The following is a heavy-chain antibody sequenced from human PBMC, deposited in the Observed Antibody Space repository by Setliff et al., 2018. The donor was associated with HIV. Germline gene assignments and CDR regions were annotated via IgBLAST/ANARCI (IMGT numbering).Heavy chain of an antibody. Sequence: ASVKVSCKASGYTFTSYAMNWVRQAPGQGLEWMGWINTNTGNPTYAPGFTGRFVFSLDTSVSTAYLQISSLKAEDTAMYYCARGCNGGNCYHGSGWFDPWGQGTLVTVSS. V-gene: IGHV7-4-1*02. CDR2: INTNTGNP. D-gene: IGHD2-15*01. CDR3: ARGCNGGNCYHGSGWFDP. J-gene: IGHJ5*02. CDR1: GYTFTSYA.